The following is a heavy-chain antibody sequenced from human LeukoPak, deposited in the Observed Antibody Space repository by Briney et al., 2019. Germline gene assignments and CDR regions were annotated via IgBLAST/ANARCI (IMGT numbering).Heavy chain of an antibody. D-gene: IGHD2-15*01. CDR3: ARGANSLGYCSGGSGYGYYYYGMDV. Sequence: SVKVSCKASGGTFSSYAISWVRQAPGQGLEWMGRIIPILGIENYARKFQGRVTITADKSTSTAYMELSSLRSGDTAVYYCARGANSLGYCSGGSGYGYYYYGMDVWGQGTTVIVSS. J-gene: IGHJ6*02. CDR1: GGTFSSYA. V-gene: IGHV1-69*04. CDR2: IIPILGIE.